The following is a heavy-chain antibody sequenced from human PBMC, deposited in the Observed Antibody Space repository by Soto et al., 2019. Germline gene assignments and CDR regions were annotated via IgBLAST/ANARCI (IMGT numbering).Heavy chain of an antibody. CDR3: ARVPDR. V-gene: IGHV4-59*12. Sequence: SETLSLTCTVSGGSISKYYWAWIRQPPGKGLEWIGYIYYNGDTDYSPSLKSRVTISVDTSKNQFSLKLYPVTAADTAVYYCARVPDRWGQGTLVTVSS. CDR1: GGSISKYY. J-gene: IGHJ5*02. D-gene: IGHD2-2*01. CDR2: IYYNGDT.